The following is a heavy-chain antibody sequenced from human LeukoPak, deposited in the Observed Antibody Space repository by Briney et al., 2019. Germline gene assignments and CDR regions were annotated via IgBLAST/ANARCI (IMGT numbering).Heavy chain of an antibody. CDR3: AKGGSGQVGAFDI. D-gene: IGHD1-26*01. J-gene: IGHJ3*02. Sequence: GRSLRLSCAASGFTFDDYAMHWVRQAPGKGLEWVSGISWNSGSIAYADSVKGRFTISRDNVKNSLYLQMNSLRAEDMALYYCAKGGSGQVGAFDIWGQGTMVTVSS. CDR2: ISWNSGSI. CDR1: GFTFDDYA. V-gene: IGHV3-9*03.